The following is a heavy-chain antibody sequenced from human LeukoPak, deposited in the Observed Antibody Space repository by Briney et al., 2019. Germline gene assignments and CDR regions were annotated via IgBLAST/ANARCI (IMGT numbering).Heavy chain of an antibody. D-gene: IGHD3-22*01. CDR2: INPSGGST. V-gene: IGHV1-46*01. J-gene: IGHJ4*02. CDR3: ARGYYDSSGYDPGLGY. Sequence: ASVRVSCKASGYTFTSFYMQWVRQAPGQGLEWLGIINPSGGSTNYAQKFQGRVSMTRDTSTSTVYMELSSLRSEDTAMYWCARGYYDSSGYDPGLGYWGQGTLVTVSS. CDR1: GYTFTSFY.